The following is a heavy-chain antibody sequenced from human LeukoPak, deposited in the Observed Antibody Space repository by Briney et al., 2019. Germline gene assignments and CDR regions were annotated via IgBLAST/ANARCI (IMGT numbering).Heavy chain of an antibody. J-gene: IGHJ4*02. CDR3: AIGTGDWGYYFDY. CDR2: IYYSGST. Sequence: SQTLSLTWTVAAGSISSYYWSWIRQPPGKGLEWIGYIYYSGSTNYNPSLKSRVTISVDTSKKQLSLKLSSVTAADTAVYYCAIGTGDWGYYFDYWGQGTLVTVFS. CDR1: AGSISSYY. D-gene: IGHD7-27*01. V-gene: IGHV4-59*08.